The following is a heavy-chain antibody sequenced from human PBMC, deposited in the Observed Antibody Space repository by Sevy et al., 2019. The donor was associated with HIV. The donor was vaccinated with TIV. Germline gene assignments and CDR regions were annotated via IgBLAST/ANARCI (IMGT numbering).Heavy chain of an antibody. CDR2: ISAYNGNT. CDR1: GYTFTSYG. V-gene: IGHV1-18*01. J-gene: IGHJ4*02. D-gene: IGHD3-22*01. Sequence: ASVKVSCKASGYTFTSYGISWVRQAPGQGLEWMGWISAYNGNTNYAQKLQGRVTMTTDTSTSTAYMELRSPRSDDTAVYYCAIINYYDSSGYAKTFDYWGQRTLVTVSS. CDR3: AIINYYDSSGYAKTFDY.